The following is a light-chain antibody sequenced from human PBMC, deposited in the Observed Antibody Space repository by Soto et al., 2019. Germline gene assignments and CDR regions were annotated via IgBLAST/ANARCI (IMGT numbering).Light chain of an antibody. J-gene: IGKJ4*01. CDR1: HDIRNY. CDR3: QQYDQLPLT. V-gene: IGKV1-33*01. CDR2: DVF. Sequence: DIQMTQTPSSVSASVGDRVTITCQASHDIRNYLNWYQQKPGQAPKLLIYDVFNLEPGVPSRFSGSGFGTDFTFSISSLQPEDFATYYCQQYDQLPLTFGGGAKVDI.